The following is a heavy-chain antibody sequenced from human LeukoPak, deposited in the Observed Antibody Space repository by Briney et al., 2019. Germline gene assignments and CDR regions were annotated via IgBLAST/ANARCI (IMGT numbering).Heavy chain of an antibody. Sequence: GGSLGLSCAASGFTFSSYWMSWARQAPGKGLEWVANIKQDGSEKYYVDSVKGRFTISRDNAKNSLYLQMNSLRAEDTAVYHCAKSLSLTVRGVPLADSWGQGTLVTVSS. D-gene: IGHD3-10*01. V-gene: IGHV3-7*01. CDR2: IKQDGSEK. CDR1: GFTFSSYW. J-gene: IGHJ4*02. CDR3: AKSLSLTVRGVPLADS.